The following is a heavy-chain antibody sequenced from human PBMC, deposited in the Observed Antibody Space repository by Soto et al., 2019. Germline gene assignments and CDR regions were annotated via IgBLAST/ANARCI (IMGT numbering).Heavy chain of an antibody. Sequence: QVQLVESGGGVVQPGRSLRLSCAASGFTFSSYAMHWVRQAPGKGLEWVAVISYDGSNKYYADSVKGRFTISRDNSKNTLYLQMNSLRAEDTAVYYCARPLWRDDYNWRYFDLWGRGTLVTFSS. CDR3: ARPLWRDDYNWRYFDL. CDR1: GFTFSSYA. D-gene: IGHD4-4*01. J-gene: IGHJ2*01. CDR2: ISYDGSNK. V-gene: IGHV3-30-3*01.